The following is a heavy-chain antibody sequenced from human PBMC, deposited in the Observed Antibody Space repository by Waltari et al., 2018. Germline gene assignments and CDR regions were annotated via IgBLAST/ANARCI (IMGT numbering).Heavy chain of an antibody. CDR1: GGSFGGYY. V-gene: IGHV4-34*01. CDR2: INHSGST. CDR3: ARAPIVVVPAATDGMDV. Sequence: QVQLQQWGAGLLKPSETLSLTCAVYGGSFGGYYWSWIRQPPGKGLEWIGEINHSGSTNYNPSLKSRVTISVDTSKNQFSLKLSSVTAADTAVYYCARAPIVVVPAATDGMDVWGQGTTVTVSS. J-gene: IGHJ6*02. D-gene: IGHD2-2*01.